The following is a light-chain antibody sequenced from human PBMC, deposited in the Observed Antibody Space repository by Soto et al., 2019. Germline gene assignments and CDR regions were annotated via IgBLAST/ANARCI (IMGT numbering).Light chain of an antibody. CDR3: QQYDSSPKT. CDR2: GAS. J-gene: IGKJ1*01. CDR1: QSVSSSY. V-gene: IGKV3-20*01. Sequence: EIVFTQSPGTLSLSPGERATLSCRASQSVSSSYLAWYQQKPGQAPRLLIYGASSRATGIPDRFSGSGSGTDFTLTISRLEPEDFAVYYCQQYDSSPKTFGQGTKVDFK.